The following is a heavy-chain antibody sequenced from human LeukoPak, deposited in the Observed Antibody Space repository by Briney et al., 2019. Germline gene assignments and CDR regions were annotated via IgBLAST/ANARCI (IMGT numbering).Heavy chain of an antibody. CDR3: ARRGSGGSSDY. CDR1: GHTFISYG. Sequence: ASVKVSCKASGHTFISYGFTWVRQAPGQGLEWMGWISVHNGNTKYAQKLQGRVTMTTDTSTSTAYMELRSLRSDDTAVYYCARRGSGGSSDYWGQGTLVTVSS. CDR2: ISVHNGNT. J-gene: IGHJ4*02. V-gene: IGHV1-18*04. D-gene: IGHD2-15*01.